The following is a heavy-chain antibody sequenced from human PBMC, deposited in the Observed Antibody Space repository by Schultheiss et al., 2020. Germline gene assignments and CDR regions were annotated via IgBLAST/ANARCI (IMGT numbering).Heavy chain of an antibody. CDR1: GFTFSSYS. CDR3: ARSGGAYYYYGMDV. J-gene: IGHJ6*02. Sequence: GGSLRLSCAASGFTFSSYSMNWVRQAPGKGLEWVSYISSSSSTIYYADSVKGRFTISRDNAKNSLYLQMNSLRAEDTALYYCARSGGAYYYYGMDVWGQGTTVTVSS. D-gene: IGHD3-16*01. V-gene: IGHV3-48*01. CDR2: ISSSSSTI.